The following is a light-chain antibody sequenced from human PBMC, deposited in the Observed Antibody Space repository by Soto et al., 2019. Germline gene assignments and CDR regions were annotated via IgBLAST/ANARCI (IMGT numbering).Light chain of an antibody. CDR1: QSVNSNY. V-gene: IGKV3-20*01. CDR3: QQYDNSIT. J-gene: IGKJ5*01. CDR2: GAS. Sequence: EIVLTQSPDTVSLSPGETATLSCRASQSVNSNYLAWYQQKPGQAPRLLIYGASSRATGIPDRFSGSGSGTDFSPTISRLEPEDFAVFYCQQYDNSITFGQGTRLEIE.